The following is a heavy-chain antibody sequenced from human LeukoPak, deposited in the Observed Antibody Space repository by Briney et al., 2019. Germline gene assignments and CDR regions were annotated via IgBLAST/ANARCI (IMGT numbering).Heavy chain of an antibody. Sequence: GGSLRLSCAASGLSFSSYSMNWVRQAPGKGLEWVSYISSSSSTILYADSVKGRFTISRDNAKNSLYLQMNSLRAEDTAVYYCARVGSGLKTRWFGELYENYYYGMDVWGQGTTVTVSS. CDR2: ISSSSSTI. D-gene: IGHD3-10*01. J-gene: IGHJ6*02. CDR3: ARVGSGLKTRWFGELYENYYYGMDV. CDR1: GLSFSSYS. V-gene: IGHV3-48*01.